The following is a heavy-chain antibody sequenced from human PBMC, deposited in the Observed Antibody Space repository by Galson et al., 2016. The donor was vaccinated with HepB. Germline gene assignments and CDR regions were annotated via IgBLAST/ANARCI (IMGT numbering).Heavy chain of an antibody. CDR1: RFIVNNYW. CDR2: INNDGTAT. J-gene: IGHJ4*02. V-gene: IGHV3-74*01. Sequence: SLRLSCAGSRFIVNNYWMHWVRQVPGKGLVWVSHINNDGTATSYADSVKGRFTISRDIAKSTVYLQMDSLRAEDTDIYYCTDLNPNWGQGILVTVSS. CDR3: TDLNPN.